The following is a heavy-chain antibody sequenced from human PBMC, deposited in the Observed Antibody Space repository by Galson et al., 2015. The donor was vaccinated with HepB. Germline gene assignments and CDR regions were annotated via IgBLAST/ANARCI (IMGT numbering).Heavy chain of an antibody. Sequence: SLRLSCAASGITISPYAMHWVRQAPGKGLEWVAVISYDGRSTYYADSIKGRFTISRDNSKNTVYMQMDSLRLEDTAVYYCATGEKWISSAGFYHYDGMAVWGQGTTVVVSS. CDR1: GITISPYA. CDR2: ISYDGRST. J-gene: IGHJ6*02. V-gene: IGHV3-30*04. D-gene: IGHD6-13*01. CDR3: ATGEKWISSAGFYHYDGMAV.